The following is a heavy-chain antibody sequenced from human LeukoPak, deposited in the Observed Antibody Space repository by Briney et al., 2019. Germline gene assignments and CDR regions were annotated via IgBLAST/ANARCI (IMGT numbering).Heavy chain of an antibody. Sequence: GGSLRLSCVVTGFMFSSYWMHWVRQVPGKGLVWVSSMDSDGSITTYADSVRGRFTISRDNAKNTLYLQMNSLRTEDTAVYYCARAWDVWGKGTTVTVSS. CDR3: ARAWDV. J-gene: IGHJ6*04. V-gene: IGHV3-74*01. CDR1: GFMFSSYW. CDR2: MDSDGSIT.